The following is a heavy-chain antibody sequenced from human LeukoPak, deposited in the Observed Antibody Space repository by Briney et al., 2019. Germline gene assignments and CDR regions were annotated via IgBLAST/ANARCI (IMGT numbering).Heavy chain of an antibody. J-gene: IGHJ4*02. CDR2: ISYDGSNK. Sequence: PGGSLRLSCAASGFTFSSYAMHWVRQAPGKGLEWVAVISYDGSNKYYADSVKGRFTISRDNSKNTLYLQMNSLRAEDTAVYYCAGDQKFRSSWTIDYWGQGTLVTVSS. V-gene: IGHV3-30-3*01. CDR3: AGDQKFRSSWTIDY. CDR1: GFTFSSYA. D-gene: IGHD6-13*01.